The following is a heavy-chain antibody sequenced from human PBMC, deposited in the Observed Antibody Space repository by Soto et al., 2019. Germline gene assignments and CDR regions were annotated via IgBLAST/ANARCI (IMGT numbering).Heavy chain of an antibody. CDR1: GGTFSSYA. D-gene: IGHD2-21*02. CDR2: IIPIFGTA. V-gene: IGHV1-69*13. J-gene: IGHJ5*02. Sequence: SVQVSCKASGGTFSSYAISWVRQAPGQGLEWMGGIIPIFGTANYAQKFQGRVTITADESTSTAYMELSSLRSVDTAVYYCAIDLIRCGGDCYSFYWFDPWGQGTLVTVSS. CDR3: AIDLIRCGGDCYSFYWFDP.